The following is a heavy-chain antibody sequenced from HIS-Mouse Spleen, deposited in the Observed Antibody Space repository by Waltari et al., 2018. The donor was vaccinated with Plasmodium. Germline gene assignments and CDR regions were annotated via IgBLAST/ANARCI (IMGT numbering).Heavy chain of an antibody. CDR2: IWYAGSNK. J-gene: IGHJ2*01. CDR1: VLAFPSCD. CDR3: AKDRLTGYWYFDL. V-gene: IGHV3-33*06. Sequence: QVQLVESGGGVVKPVRSLRFSCAASVLAFPSCDLPRVGQAPGKGLEWVAVIWYAGSNKYYADSVKGRFTISRDNSKNTLYLQMNSLRAEDTAVYYCAKDRLTGYWYFDLWGRGTLVTVSS. D-gene: IGHD7-27*01.